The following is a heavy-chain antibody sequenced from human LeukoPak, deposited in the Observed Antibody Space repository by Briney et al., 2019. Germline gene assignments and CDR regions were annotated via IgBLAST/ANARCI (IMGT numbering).Heavy chain of an antibody. CDR1: GSTFTGAY. Sequence: ASVKVSCKTSGSTFTGAYMHWVRQAPGQGLEWMGWINPNSGETKFAQRFQGRVTLIRDTAISTVYMDLGGLRSDDTAVYYCARVLFNSGYDYWGQGSLVTGSS. CDR2: INPNSGET. CDR3: ARVLFNSGYDY. J-gene: IGHJ4*02. V-gene: IGHV1-2*02. D-gene: IGHD3-9*01.